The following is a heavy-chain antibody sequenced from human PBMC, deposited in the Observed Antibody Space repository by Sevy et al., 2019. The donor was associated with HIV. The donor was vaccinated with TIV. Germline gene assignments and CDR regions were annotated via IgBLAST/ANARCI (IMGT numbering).Heavy chain of an antibody. CDR1: GFTFSSYA. D-gene: IGHD5-18*01. J-gene: IGHJ4*02. Sequence: GGSLRLSCAASGFTFSSYAMHWVRQAPGKGLEWVAVISYDGSNKYYADSVKGRFTISRDNSKNTLYLQMNSLRAEDTAVYYCARGRTGWILVLLDYWGQRTLVTVSS. CDR3: ARGRTGWILVLLDY. V-gene: IGHV3-30-3*01. CDR2: ISYDGSNK.